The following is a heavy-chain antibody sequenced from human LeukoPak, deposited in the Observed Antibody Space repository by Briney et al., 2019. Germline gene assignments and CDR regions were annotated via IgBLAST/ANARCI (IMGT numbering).Heavy chain of an antibody. CDR2: IRSKACGGTT. D-gene: IGHD1-26*01. CDR1: GFTFGDYA. J-gene: IGHJ4*02. V-gene: IGHV3-49*04. CDR3: TRDIRSGSYSFDY. Sequence: PGGSLRLSCTASGFTFGDYAMSWVPQAPGKGLEWVGFIRSKACGGTTEYAASVKGRFTISRDDSKSIAYLQMNSLKTEDTAVYYCTRDIRSGSYSFDYWGQGTLVTVSS.